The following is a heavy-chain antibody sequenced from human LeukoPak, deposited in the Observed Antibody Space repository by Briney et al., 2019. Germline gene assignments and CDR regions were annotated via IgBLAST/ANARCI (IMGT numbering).Heavy chain of an antibody. V-gene: IGHV1-46*01. J-gene: IGHJ4*02. D-gene: IGHD6-19*01. CDR1: GYTFTSYF. Sequence: ASVKVSCKASGYTFTSYFMHWVRQAPGQGLEWMGIINPSGGSTSYAQKFQGRVTMTRDTSTSMVYMELTSLRSEDTAVYYCARDPEASGCYFDYWGQGTLVTVSS. CDR2: INPSGGST. CDR3: ARDPEASGCYFDY.